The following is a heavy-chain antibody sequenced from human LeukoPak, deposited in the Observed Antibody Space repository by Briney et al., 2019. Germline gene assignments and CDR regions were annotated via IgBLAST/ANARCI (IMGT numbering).Heavy chain of an antibody. Sequence: PSETLSLTCTVSGGSISSGGYYWSWIRQHPGKGLEWIGYIYYSGSTYYNPPLKSRVTISVDTSKNQFSLKLSSVTAADTAVYYCASVRLFSPMIDYWGQGTLVTVSS. V-gene: IGHV4-31*03. D-gene: IGHD3-22*01. J-gene: IGHJ4*02. CDR1: GGSISSGGYY. CDR3: ASVRLFSPMIDY. CDR2: IYYSGST.